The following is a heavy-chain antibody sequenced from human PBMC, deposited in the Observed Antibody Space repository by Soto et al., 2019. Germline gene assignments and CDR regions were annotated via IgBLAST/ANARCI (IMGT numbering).Heavy chain of an antibody. J-gene: IGHJ2*01. V-gene: IGHV1-69*13. D-gene: IGHD3-22*01. CDR1: GGTFSSYA. CDR2: IIPIFGTA. Sequence: ASVKVSCKASGGTFSSYAISWVRQAPGQGLEWMGGIIPIFGTADYAQKFQGRVTITADESTSTAYMELSSLRSEDTAVYYCASNTYYYDSSGYYYHSWYFDLWGRGTLVTVSS. CDR3: ASNTYYYDSSGYYYHSWYFDL.